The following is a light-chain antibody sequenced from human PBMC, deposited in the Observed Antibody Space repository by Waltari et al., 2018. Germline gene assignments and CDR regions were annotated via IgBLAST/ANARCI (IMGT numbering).Light chain of an antibody. V-gene: IGKV3-15*01. CDR1: QNINVR. CDR2: GAS. J-gene: IGKJ4*01. Sequence: VMTQSPATLSVSPGERVTLSCRASQNINVRLAWYQHKPGQSPRLLMHGASTRATGIPDRFSGSGSGTDFTLTISGLQSEDFAVYYCQQYDDWPPLTFGGGTKVEIK. CDR3: QQYDDWPPLT.